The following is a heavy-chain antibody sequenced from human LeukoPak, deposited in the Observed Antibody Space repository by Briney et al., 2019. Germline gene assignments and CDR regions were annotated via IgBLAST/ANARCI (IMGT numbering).Heavy chain of an antibody. Sequence: GGSLRLSCAASGFTFSSYAMSWVRQAPGKGLEWVSAISGSGGSTYYADSVKGRFTTSRDNSKNTLYLQMNSLRAEDTAVYYCAKDPPFYDYVWGSYRPDAFDIWGQGTMVTVSS. CDR1: GFTFSSYA. J-gene: IGHJ3*02. CDR3: AKDPPFYDYVWGSYRPDAFDI. V-gene: IGHV3-23*01. D-gene: IGHD3-16*02. CDR2: ISGSGGST.